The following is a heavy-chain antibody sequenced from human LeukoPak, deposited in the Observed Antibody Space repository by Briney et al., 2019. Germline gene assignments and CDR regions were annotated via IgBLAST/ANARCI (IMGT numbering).Heavy chain of an antibody. CDR2: IKQDGSEK. J-gene: IGHJ4*02. CDR1: GFTFSSYW. Sequence: PGGSLRLSCAASGFTFSSYWMSWVRQAPGKGLEWVANIKQDGSEKYYVDSVKGRFTISRDNAKNSLYLQMNSLRAEDTAVYYCARPYYYDRVGYIDYWGQGILVTVSS. D-gene: IGHD3-22*01. V-gene: IGHV3-7*01. CDR3: ARPYYYDRVGYIDY.